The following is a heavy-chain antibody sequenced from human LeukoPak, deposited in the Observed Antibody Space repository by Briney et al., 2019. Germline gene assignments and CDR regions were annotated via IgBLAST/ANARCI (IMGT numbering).Heavy chain of an antibody. D-gene: IGHD6-13*01. V-gene: IGHV4-59*08. CDR2: VYYNGNT. CDR3: ARQVAATAPVGY. CDR1: SGSIGTYY. Sequence: SETLSLTCTVSSGSIGTYYWSWLRQPPGKGLEWIGDVYYNGNTNYNPSLKSRVTISVFTSKNQFSLKLTSVTAADTAVYYCARQVAATAPVGYWGQGTLVTVSS. J-gene: IGHJ4*02.